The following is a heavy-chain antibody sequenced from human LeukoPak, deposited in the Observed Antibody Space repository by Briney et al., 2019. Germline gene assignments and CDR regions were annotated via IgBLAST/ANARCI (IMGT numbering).Heavy chain of an antibody. CDR1: GFTFSSYS. Sequence: PGGSLRLSCAASGFTFSSYSMNWVRQAPGKGLEWVSSISSSSYIYYADSVKGRFTISRDNAKNSLYLQMNSLRAEDTAVYYCATYCSSTSCYSGDYWGQGTLVTVSS. CDR2: ISSSSYI. CDR3: ATYCSSTSCYSGDY. V-gene: IGHV3-21*01. D-gene: IGHD2-2*01. J-gene: IGHJ4*02.